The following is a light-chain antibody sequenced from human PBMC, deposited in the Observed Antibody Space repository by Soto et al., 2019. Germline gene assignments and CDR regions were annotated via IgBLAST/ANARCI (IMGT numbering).Light chain of an antibody. Sequence: QSALTKSPSASGSPGQSVTISCTGTSSDVGNYKYVSWYQQHPGKAPKLMIYEVSKRPSGVPDRFSGSKSGNTASLTVSGLQVEDEADYYCSSYAGSNLWVFGGGTKLTVL. CDR2: EVS. CDR1: SSDVGNYKY. J-gene: IGLJ3*02. V-gene: IGLV2-8*01. CDR3: SSYAGSNLWV.